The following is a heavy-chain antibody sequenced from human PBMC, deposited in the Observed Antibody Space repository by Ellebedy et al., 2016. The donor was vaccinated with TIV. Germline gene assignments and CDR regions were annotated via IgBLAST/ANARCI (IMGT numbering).Heavy chain of an antibody. CDR3: ARARVNRDIAYGNWFDP. CDR2: IYYSGST. CDR1: GDSISSGDHY. D-gene: IGHD2-15*01. Sequence: SETLSLTXTVSGDSISSGDHYCSWIRQYPGKDLEWIGNIYYSGSTYYNPSLKSRLTISVDTSKSQFSLGLSSVTAADTALYYCARARVNRDIAYGNWFDPWGQGTLVTVSS. V-gene: IGHV4-31*03. J-gene: IGHJ5*02.